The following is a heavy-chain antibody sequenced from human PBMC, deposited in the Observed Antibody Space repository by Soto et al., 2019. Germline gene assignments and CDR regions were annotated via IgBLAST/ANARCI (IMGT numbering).Heavy chain of an antibody. Sequence: ASVKVSCKVSGYTLTELSMHWVGQATGKGLEWMGGFDPEDGETICAQKFQGRVTMTEDTSTDTAYMELSSLSSEDTAVYYCATGAYYDFWSGYYTGYYGMDVWGQGTTVTVSS. CDR2: FDPEDGET. J-gene: IGHJ6*02. CDR1: GYTLTELS. D-gene: IGHD3-3*01. CDR3: ATGAYYDFWSGYYTGYYGMDV. V-gene: IGHV1-24*01.